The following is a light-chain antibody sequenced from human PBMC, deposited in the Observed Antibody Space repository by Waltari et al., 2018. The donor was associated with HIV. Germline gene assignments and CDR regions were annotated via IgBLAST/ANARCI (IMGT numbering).Light chain of an antibody. CDR3: GTWDRSLSGAV. V-gene: IGLV1-51*01. J-gene: IGLJ2*01. Sequence: QSVLTQPPSVSAAPGQKVIIPCSGSSPNFGTGFVSWYQHLPGAAPKLLIYDNNKRPSGISDRFSGSKSGTSATLGITGLQTGDEGDYYCGTWDRSLSGAVFGGGTKLTVL. CDR1: SPNFGTGF. CDR2: DNN.